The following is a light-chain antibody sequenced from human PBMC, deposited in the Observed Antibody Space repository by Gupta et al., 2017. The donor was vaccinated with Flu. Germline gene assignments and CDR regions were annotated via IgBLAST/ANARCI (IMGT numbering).Light chain of an antibody. CDR3: AVWDDSLTCYA. Sequence: QSVLTQPPSASGTPGQWVTISCSGSSSNIGTYAVSWYQQLPGTAPKLLIYNDGQRPSGVPDRFSGAKSGAAASLAISGLQSEDEADYYCAVWDDSLTCYAFGSGTKVTVL. CDR2: NDG. CDR1: SSNIGTYA. J-gene: IGLJ1*01. V-gene: IGLV1-44*01.